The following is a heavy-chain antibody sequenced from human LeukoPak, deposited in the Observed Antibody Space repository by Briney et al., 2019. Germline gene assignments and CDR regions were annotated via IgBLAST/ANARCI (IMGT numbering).Heavy chain of an antibody. J-gene: IGHJ4*02. D-gene: IGHD6-13*01. CDR3: ARAGDLGTAAALS. CDR1: VYTFTGHY. Sequence: ASVTVSCKASVYTFTGHYMHWVRQAPRQGLEWVGRINPNSGGTNYAQKFQGRITMTRDTSINTAYMELSRLRSDDTAAYYCARAGDLGTAAALSWGQGTLVTVSS. V-gene: IGHV1-2*06. CDR2: INPNSGGT.